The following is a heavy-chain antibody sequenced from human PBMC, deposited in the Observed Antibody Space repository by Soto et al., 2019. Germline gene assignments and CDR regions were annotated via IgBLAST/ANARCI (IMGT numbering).Heavy chain of an antibody. J-gene: IGHJ4*02. V-gene: IGHV1-69*12. D-gene: IGHD2-21*02. CDR3: ARGEGYCGGDCPTS. CDR2: IIPIFGTA. Sequence: QVQLVQSGAEVKKPGSSVKVSCKASGGTFSSYAISWVRQAPGQGLEWMGGIIPIFGTANYAQKFQGRVTITADESTSTAYMELSGLRSEDTAVYYCARGEGYCGGDCPTSWGQGTLVTVSS. CDR1: GGTFSSYA.